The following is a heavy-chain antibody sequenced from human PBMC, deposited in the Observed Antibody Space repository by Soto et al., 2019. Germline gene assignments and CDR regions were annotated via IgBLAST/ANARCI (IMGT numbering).Heavy chain of an antibody. J-gene: IGHJ4*02. CDR3: ERRYGPGFDY. CDR2: IYYSGST. D-gene: IGHD4-17*01. CDR1: GDSISSYY. V-gene: IGHV4-59*08. Sequence: SETLSLTCTVSGDSISSYYWSWIRQPPGKGLEWIGYIYYSGSTNYNPSLKSRVTISVDTSKNQFSLKLSSVTAADTAVYYCERRYGPGFDYWGQGTLVTVSS.